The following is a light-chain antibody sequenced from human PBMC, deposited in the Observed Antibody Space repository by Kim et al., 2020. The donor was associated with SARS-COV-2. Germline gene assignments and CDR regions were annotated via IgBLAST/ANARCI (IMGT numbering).Light chain of an antibody. CDR2: DVS. J-gene: IGLJ2*01. V-gene: IGLV2-14*03. Sequence: GQSITISCPGTSSDVGSYNYVSWYQQHPDKAPKLMIYDVSNRPSGVSNRFSGSKSGNTASLTISGLQAEDEADYYCSSYTSSSTGVFGGGTQLTVL. CDR1: SSDVGSYNY. CDR3: SSYTSSSTGV.